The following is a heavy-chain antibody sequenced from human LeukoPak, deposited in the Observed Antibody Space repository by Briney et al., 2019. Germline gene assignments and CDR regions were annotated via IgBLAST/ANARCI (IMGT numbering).Heavy chain of an antibody. Sequence: GGSLRLSCAASGFTISTYWMSWVRQAPGKGLEWVAHTNQEGSEKYYVDSVKGRSTISKDNAKNSLYLQMNSLRAEDTAMYYCAKDFGRNLGGPGYWGRGTLVTVSS. CDR2: TNQEGSEK. J-gene: IGHJ4*02. V-gene: IGHV3-7*03. D-gene: IGHD3-10*01. CDR1: GFTISTYW. CDR3: AKDFGRNLGGPGY.